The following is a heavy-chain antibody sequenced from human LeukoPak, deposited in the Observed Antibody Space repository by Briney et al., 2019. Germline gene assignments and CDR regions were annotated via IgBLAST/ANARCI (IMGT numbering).Heavy chain of an antibody. D-gene: IGHD3-3*01. CDR1: GFTFSSYG. J-gene: IGHJ4*02. Sequence: GRSLRLSCAASGFTFSSYGMHWVRQAPGKGLEWVAVISYDGSNKYYADSVKGRFTISRDNSKNTLYLQMNSLRAEDTAVYYCAKEEWLLAVYFDYWGQGTLVTVSS. CDR3: AKEEWLLAVYFDY. CDR2: ISYDGSNK. V-gene: IGHV3-30*18.